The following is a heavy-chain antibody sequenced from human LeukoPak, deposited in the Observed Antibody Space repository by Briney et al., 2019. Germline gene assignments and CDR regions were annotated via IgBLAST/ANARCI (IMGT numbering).Heavy chain of an antibody. J-gene: IGHJ3*02. CDR2: IYPGDSDT. Sequence: GESLKISCKGSGYIFTTYWIGWGRQMPGKGLECMGIIYPGDSDTTYSPSFQGQVTISADKSINTAYLQWSSLKASDTAMYFCARQGYCSGGSCPPDDAFDIWGQGTMVTVSS. CDR1: GYIFTTYW. CDR3: ARQGYCSGGSCPPDDAFDI. D-gene: IGHD2-15*01. V-gene: IGHV5-51*01.